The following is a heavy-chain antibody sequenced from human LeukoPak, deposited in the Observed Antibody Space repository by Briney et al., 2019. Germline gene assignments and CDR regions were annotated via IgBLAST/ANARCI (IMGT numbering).Heavy chain of an antibody. CDR1: GDTFTGYY. J-gene: IGHJ3*02. CDR2: INPNSGGT. Sequence: ASEKVSCKASGDTFTGYYMHWVRQAPGQGLEWMGRINPNSGGTNYAQKFQGRVTMTRDTSISTAYMELSRLRSDDTAVYYCARDLFITMIVLVTKDAFDIWGQGTMVTVSS. V-gene: IGHV1-2*06. CDR3: ARDLFITMIVLVTKDAFDI. D-gene: IGHD3-22*01.